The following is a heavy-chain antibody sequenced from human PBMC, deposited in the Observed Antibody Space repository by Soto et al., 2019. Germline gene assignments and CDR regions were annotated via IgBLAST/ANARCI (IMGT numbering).Heavy chain of an antibody. J-gene: IGHJ6*02. CDR2: IWYDGSNK. D-gene: IGHD5-12*01. CDR1: GITFSNAW. V-gene: IGHV3-33*08. Sequence: EGSLRLSWAASGITFSNAWMTWVRQAPGKGLEWVAVIWYDGSNKYYADSLKGRFTISRANSKNTLYLQMNSMRAEDTAVYYCASDSKVATGWHNYYYYGMDVWGQGTTVTVSS. CDR3: ASDSKVATGWHNYYYYGMDV.